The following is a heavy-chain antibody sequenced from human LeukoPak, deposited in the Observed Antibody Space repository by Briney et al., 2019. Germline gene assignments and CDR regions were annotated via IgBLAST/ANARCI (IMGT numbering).Heavy chain of an antibody. V-gene: IGHV4-34*01. Sequence: PSETLSLTCAVYGGSFSGYYWSWIRQPPGKGLEWIGEINHSGSTNYNPSLKSRVTISVDTSKNQFSLKLSSVTAADTAVYYCARQTSKKHYYDSSGYPRSNYFDYWGQGTLVTVSS. D-gene: IGHD3-22*01. CDR1: GGSFSGYY. J-gene: IGHJ4*02. CDR3: ARQTSKKHYYDSSGYPRSNYFDY. CDR2: INHSGST.